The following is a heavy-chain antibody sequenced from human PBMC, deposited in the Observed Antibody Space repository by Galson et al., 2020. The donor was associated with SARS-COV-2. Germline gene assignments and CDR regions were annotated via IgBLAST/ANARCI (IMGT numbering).Heavy chain of an antibody. CDR2: ISTSGRDFIT. Sequence: GGSLRLSCAASGFRFSDYEMNWVRQAPGKGLEWVAFISTSGRDFITYYGDSVRGRFTISRDNAKNSLYLQMNSLRADDTAVYFCARDRPVAASDCWCQGTLVTVSS. D-gene: IGHD6-13*01. CDR3: ARDRPVAASDC. J-gene: IGHJ4*02. CDR1: GFRFSDYE. V-gene: IGHV3-48*03.